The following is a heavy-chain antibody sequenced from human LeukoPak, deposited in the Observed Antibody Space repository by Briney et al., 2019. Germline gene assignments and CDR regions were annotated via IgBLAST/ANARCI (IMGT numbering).Heavy chain of an antibody. CDR1: GFTFSSCA. J-gene: IGHJ3*01. CDR2: ISGGGGST. CDR3: LYYYDSRRAFDF. Sequence: GGSLRLSCGASGFTFSSCAMSWVRQAPGKGLEWVSAISGGGGSTYYADSVKGRFTISRDNSKNTLYLQMTSLRAEDTAVYYCLYYYDSRRAFDFWGPGTMVFVSS. V-gene: IGHV3-23*01. D-gene: IGHD3-22*01.